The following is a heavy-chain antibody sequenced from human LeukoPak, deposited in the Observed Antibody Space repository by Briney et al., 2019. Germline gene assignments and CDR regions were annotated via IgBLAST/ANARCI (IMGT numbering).Heavy chain of an antibody. CDR3: AKAWYYYDSSGYYFADY. D-gene: IGHD3-22*01. V-gene: IGHV3-23*01. Sequence: PGGSLRLSCAASGFTFSSYGMSWVRQAPGKGLEWVSAISGSGGSTYYADSVKGRFTISRDNSKNTLYLQMNSLRAEDTAVYYCAKAWYYYDSSGYYFADYWGQGTLVTVSS. CDR2: ISGSGGST. CDR1: GFTFSSYG. J-gene: IGHJ4*02.